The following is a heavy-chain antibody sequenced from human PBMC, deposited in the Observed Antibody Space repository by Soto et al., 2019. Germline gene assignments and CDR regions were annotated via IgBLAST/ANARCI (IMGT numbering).Heavy chain of an antibody. CDR2: TYYRSKWYN. CDR3: ARGVITGTKVLVNWLDP. V-gene: IGHV6-1*01. D-gene: IGHD1-7*01. J-gene: IGHJ5*02. Sequence: SQTLSLTCAISGDSVSSNSAAWNWIRQSPSRGLEWLGRTYYRSKWYNDYAVSVKSRITINPDTSKNQFSLQLNSVTPEDTAVYYCARGVITGTKVLVNWLDPWGQGTLVTVSS. CDR1: GDSVSSNSAA.